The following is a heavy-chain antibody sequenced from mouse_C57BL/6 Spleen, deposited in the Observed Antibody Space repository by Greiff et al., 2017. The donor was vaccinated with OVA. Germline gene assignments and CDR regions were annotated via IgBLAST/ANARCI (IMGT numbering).Heavy chain of an antibody. D-gene: IGHD2-14*01. Sequence: QVQLQQPGAELVKPGASVKLSCKASGYTFTSYWMQWVKQRPGQGLEWIGEIDPSDSYTNYNQKFKGKATLTVDKSSSTAYMQLSSLTSEDSAVYCGTRRSSTSEDWYFEGWGTGTTVTVSS. CDR3: TRRSSTSEDWYFEG. V-gene: IGHV1-50*01. J-gene: IGHJ1*03. CDR2: IDPSDSYT. CDR1: GYTFTSYW.